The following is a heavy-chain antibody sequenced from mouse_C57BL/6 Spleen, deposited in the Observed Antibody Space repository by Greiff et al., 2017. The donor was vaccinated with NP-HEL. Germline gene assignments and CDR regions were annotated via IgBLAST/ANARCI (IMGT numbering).Heavy chain of an antibody. Sequence: EVQLQQSGPELVKPGASVKISCKASGYSFTGYYMNWVKQSPEQSLEWIGEINPSTGGTTYNQKFKAKATLTVDKSSSTAYMQLKSLTSEDSAVYYCARRHSGYSLDYWGQGTTLTVSS. CDR3: ARRHSGYSLDY. D-gene: IGHD3-1*01. J-gene: IGHJ2*01. CDR2: INPSTGGT. CDR1: GYSFTGYY. V-gene: IGHV1-42*01.